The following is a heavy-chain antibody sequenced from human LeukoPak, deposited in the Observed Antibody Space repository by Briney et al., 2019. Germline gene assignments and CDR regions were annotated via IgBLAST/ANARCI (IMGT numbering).Heavy chain of an antibody. CDR2: TYTGGNS. D-gene: IGHD3-22*01. Sequence: GGSLRLSCAASGFTFSSYSMNWVRQAPGKGLEWVSVTYTGGNSYYADSVKGRFIISRDISKNTLYLQMNSLRAEDSALYYCARGGRGSAAVVAPRSFDIWGQGTMVTVSS. CDR3: ARGGRGSAAVVAPRSFDI. V-gene: IGHV3-53*01. CDR1: GFTFSSYS. J-gene: IGHJ3*02.